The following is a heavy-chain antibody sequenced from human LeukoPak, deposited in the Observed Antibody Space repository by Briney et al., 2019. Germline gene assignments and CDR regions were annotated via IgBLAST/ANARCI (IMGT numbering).Heavy chain of an antibody. Sequence: PGESLKISCNGSGYSFTSYWIGWVRQMPGKGLEWMGIIYPGDSDTRYSPSFQGQVTISADKSSSTAYLQWSSLKASDTAMYYCARHSRITIFGVVTNYYYYYMDVWGKGTTVTVSS. J-gene: IGHJ6*03. CDR3: ARHSRITIFGVVTNYYYYYMDV. D-gene: IGHD3-3*01. CDR2: IYPGDSDT. V-gene: IGHV5-51*01. CDR1: GYSFTSYW.